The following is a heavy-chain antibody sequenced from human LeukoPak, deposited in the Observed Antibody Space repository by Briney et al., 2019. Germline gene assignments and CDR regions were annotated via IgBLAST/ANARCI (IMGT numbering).Heavy chain of an antibody. Sequence: PGGSLRLSCSASGFTFSSYWMSWVRRAPGKGLEWVANIKQDGSDKDYVDSVKGRFTISRDNAMNSLYLQMNSLRVEDTAVYYCTREGVGGFDTWGQGAMVTVSS. CDR3: TREGVGGFDT. V-gene: IGHV3-7*01. CDR1: GFTFSSYW. D-gene: IGHD3-16*01. J-gene: IGHJ3*02. CDR2: IKQDGSDK.